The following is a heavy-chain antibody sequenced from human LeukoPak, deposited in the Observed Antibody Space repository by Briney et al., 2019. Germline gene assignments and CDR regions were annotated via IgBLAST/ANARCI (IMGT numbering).Heavy chain of an antibody. CDR3: ARGARGVLDY. Sequence: GGSLRLSCAASAFTFNIYAMHWVRQAPGKGLEWVSYISSSSSTIYYADSVKGRFTISRDNAKNSLYLQMNSLRAEDTAVYYCARGARGVLDYWGQGTLVTVSS. V-gene: IGHV3-48*01. CDR2: ISSSSSTI. CDR1: AFTFNIYA. J-gene: IGHJ4*02. D-gene: IGHD3-10*01.